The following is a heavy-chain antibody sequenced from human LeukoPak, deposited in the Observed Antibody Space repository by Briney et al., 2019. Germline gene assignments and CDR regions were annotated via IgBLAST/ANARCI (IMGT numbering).Heavy chain of an antibody. Sequence: GGSLRLSCAASGFTVSSNYMSWVRQAPGKGLEWVSVIYSGGSTYYADSVKGRFTISRDNSKNTLYLQMNSLRAEDTAVYYCARDGLAAAGDHYYYYGMDVWGKGTTVTVSS. J-gene: IGHJ6*04. D-gene: IGHD6-13*01. V-gene: IGHV3-53*01. CDR1: GFTVSSNY. CDR2: IYSGGST. CDR3: ARDGLAAAGDHYYYYGMDV.